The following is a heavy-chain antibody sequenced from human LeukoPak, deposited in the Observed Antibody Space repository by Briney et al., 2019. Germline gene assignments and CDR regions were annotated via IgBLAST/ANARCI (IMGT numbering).Heavy chain of an antibody. J-gene: IGHJ5*02. CDR3: ASLRFDP. V-gene: IGHV4-34*01. Sequence: SETLSLTCAVYGGSFSGYYWSWIRQPSGKGLEWIGEINHSGSTNYNPSLKSRVTISVDTSKNQFSLKLSSVTAADTAVYYCASLRFDPWGQGTLVTVSS. CDR1: GGSFSGYY. CDR2: INHSGST.